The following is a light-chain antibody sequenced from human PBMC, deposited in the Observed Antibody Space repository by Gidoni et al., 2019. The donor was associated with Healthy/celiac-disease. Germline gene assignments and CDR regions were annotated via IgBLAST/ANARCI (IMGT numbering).Light chain of an antibody. CDR1: QSISSY. CDR3: QQSYSTPGT. CDR2: AAS. V-gene: IGKV1-39*01. Sequence: QITPAPTSLSASVGDRVTITCRASQSISSYLNWYQQKPGKAPKLLIYAASSLQSGVPSRFSGSGSGTDFTLTISSLQPEDFATYYCQQSYSTPGTFGQGTRLEIK. J-gene: IGKJ5*01.